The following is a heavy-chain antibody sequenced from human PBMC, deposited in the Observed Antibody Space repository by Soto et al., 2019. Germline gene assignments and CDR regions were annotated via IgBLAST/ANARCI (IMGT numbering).Heavy chain of an antibody. CDR1: GYNFMSYG. Sequence: QVQLEQSRSEVKKPGAAVRVSCEASGYNFMSYGITWVRQAPGQGLEWMGWITAYNGDTNYAQKLQGRVTMTTDTSTSTAYMELRSLRSDDTAVYYCARVLRAVAARFDPWGQGTLVTVSS. CDR3: ARVLRAVAARFDP. CDR2: ITAYNGDT. V-gene: IGHV1-18*01. J-gene: IGHJ5*02. D-gene: IGHD6-19*01.